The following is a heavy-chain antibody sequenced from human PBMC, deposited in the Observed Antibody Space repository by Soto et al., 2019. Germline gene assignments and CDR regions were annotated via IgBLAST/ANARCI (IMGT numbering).Heavy chain of an antibody. D-gene: IGHD2-2*01. J-gene: IGHJ4*02. CDR2: IYHSGST. CDR1: GDSISSGGYS. CDR3: ARRGMGTIDS. Sequence: QLQLQESGSGLVRPSETLSLTCAVSGDSISSGGYSWSWIRQPPGKGLEWIGYIYHSGSTYYNPSLKSRVTISVDRSKNQFSLKLSSVTAVDTAVYYCARRGMGTIDSWGQGTLVIVSS. V-gene: IGHV4-30-2*01.